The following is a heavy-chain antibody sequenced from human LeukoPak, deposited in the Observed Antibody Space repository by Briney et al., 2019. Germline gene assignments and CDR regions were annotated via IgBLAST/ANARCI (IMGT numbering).Heavy chain of an antibody. CDR3: ARSVGVFGVVIIHYYYYYMDV. CDR1: GGSFSGYY. V-gene: IGHV4-34*01. J-gene: IGHJ6*03. D-gene: IGHD3-3*01. Sequence: SETLSLTCAVYGGSFSGYYWSWIRQPPGKGLEWIGEINHSGSTNYNPSLKSRVTISVDTSKNQFSLKLSPVTAADTAVYYCARSVGVFGVVIIHYYYYYMDVWGKGTTVTVSS. CDR2: INHSGST.